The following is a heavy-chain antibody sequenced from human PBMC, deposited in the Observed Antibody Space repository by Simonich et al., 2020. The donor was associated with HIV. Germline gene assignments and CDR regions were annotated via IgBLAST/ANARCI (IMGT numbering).Heavy chain of an antibody. CDR2: NRGSGGST. D-gene: IGHD3-3*01. Sequence: EVQLLESGGGLVQPGGSLRLSCAASGFTFSSYAMSWGRQAPGKGPEWGSGNRGSGGSTYYADSVKGRFTISRDNSKNTLYLQMNSLRAEDTAVYYCAKDRYYNFWSGYYDYWGQGTLVTVSS. CDR1: GFTFSSYA. J-gene: IGHJ4*02. V-gene: IGHV3-23*01. CDR3: AKDRYYNFWSGYYDY.